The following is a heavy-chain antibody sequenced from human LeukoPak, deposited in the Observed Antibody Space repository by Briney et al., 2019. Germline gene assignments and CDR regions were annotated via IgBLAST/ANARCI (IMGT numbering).Heavy chain of an antibody. V-gene: IGHV3-30*02. CDR1: GFTFSSYG. D-gene: IGHD5-18*01. Sequence: QPGGSLRLSCAASGFTFSSYGMHWVRQAPGKGLEWVAFIRYDGSNKYYADSVKGRFTISRDNSKNTLYLQMNSLRAEDTAVYYCAKDGIQLWLPPDYFDYWGQGTLVTVSS. CDR2: IRYDGSNK. CDR3: AKDGIQLWLPPDYFDY. J-gene: IGHJ4*02.